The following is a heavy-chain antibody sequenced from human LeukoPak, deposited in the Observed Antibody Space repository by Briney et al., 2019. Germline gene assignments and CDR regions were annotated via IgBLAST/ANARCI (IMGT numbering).Heavy chain of an antibody. D-gene: IGHD1-26*01. Sequence: ASVKVSCKASGYTFTSYGISWVRQAPGQGLEWMGWISAYNGNTNYAQKLQGRVTMTTDTSTSTAYMELRSLRSDDTAVYYCARDSGSYYVIPYYYYYYMDVWGKGTTVTIS. V-gene: IGHV1-18*01. J-gene: IGHJ6*03. CDR1: GYTFTSYG. CDR3: ARDSGSYYVIPYYYYYYMDV. CDR2: ISAYNGNT.